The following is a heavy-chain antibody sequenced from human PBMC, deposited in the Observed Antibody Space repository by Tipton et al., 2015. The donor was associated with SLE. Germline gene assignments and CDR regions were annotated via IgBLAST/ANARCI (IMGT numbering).Heavy chain of an antibody. V-gene: IGHV4-59*08. Sequence: LRLSCTVSGGSISSYYWSWIRQPPGKGLEWIGYIYYSGSTNYNPSLKSRVTISVDTSKNQFSLKLSSVTAADTAVYYCAQGSDSFDYWGQGTLVTVSS. J-gene: IGHJ4*02. CDR1: GGSISSYY. CDR2: IYYSGST. D-gene: IGHD3-10*01. CDR3: AQGSDSFDY.